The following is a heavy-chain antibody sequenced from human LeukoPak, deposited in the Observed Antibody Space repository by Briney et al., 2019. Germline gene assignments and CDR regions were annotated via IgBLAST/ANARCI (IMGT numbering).Heavy chain of an antibody. CDR1: GFTFSSYA. D-gene: IGHD3-3*01. J-gene: IGHJ5*02. CDR2: VSGTGGST. V-gene: IGHV3-23*01. Sequence: GGSLRLSCAASGFTFSSYAMSWVRQAPGKGLGWVSAVSGTGGSTYYADSVKGRFTISRDNSKNTLYLQMHSLRADDTAVYYCAKEDYDFWSGKENWFDPWGQGTLVTVSS. CDR3: AKEDYDFWSGKENWFDP.